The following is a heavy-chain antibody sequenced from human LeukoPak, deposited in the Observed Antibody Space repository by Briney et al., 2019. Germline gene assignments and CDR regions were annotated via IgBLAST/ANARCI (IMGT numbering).Heavy chain of an antibody. D-gene: IGHD4-23*01. CDR3: ARDGSNIPFDY. V-gene: IGHV1-2*02. CDR2: INPNSGGT. J-gene: IGHJ4*02. CDR1: GYTFTSYG. Sequence: ASVKVSCKASGYTFTSYGISWVRQAPGQGLEWMGWINPNSGGTNYAQKFQGRVTMTRDASISTAYMELSRLRSDDTAVYYCARDGSNIPFDYWGQGTLVTVSS.